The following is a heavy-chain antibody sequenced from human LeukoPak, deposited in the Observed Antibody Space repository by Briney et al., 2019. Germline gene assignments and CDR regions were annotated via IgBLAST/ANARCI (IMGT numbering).Heavy chain of an antibody. CDR1: GGSISSSSYY. D-gene: IGHD2-15*01. CDR3: ARRGTLMVVAARYDY. CDR2: IYYSGST. V-gene: IGHV4-39*01. Sequence: SETLSLTCTVSGGSISSSSYYWGWIRQPPGKGLEWIGRIYYSGSTYYNPPLKSRVTISVDTSKNQFSLKLSSVTAADTAVCYCARRGTLMVVAARYDYWGQGTLVTVSS. J-gene: IGHJ4*02.